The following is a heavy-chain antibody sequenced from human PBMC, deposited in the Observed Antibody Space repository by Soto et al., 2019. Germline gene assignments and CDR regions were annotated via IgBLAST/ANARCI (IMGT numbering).Heavy chain of an antibody. CDR1: GYTFTAYG. D-gene: IGHD6-19*01. V-gene: IGHV1-18*01. CDR3: ARGAGTPAGTFEH. J-gene: IGHJ4*02. CDR2: ISTYNGNT. Sequence: QVQLVQSGAEVKKPGASVKVSCKASGYTFTAYGINWVRQAPGQGLEWMGWISTYNGNTKYPQKFQGRVTMTKDTTTTTAYMELRSLRSDDTAVYYCARGAGTPAGTFEHWGQGSLVTASS.